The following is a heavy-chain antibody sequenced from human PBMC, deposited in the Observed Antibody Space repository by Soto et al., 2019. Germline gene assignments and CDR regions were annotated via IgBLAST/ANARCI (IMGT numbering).Heavy chain of an antibody. CDR2: IYSGGST. D-gene: IGHD3-10*01. V-gene: IGHV3-66*01. Sequence: EVPLVESGGGLVQPGGSLRLSCAASGFTVSSNYMSWVRQAPGKGLEWVSVIYSGGSTYYADSVKGRFTISRDNSKNTLYLQMNSLRAEDTAVYYCARALGGREVDVWGQGTTVTVSS. J-gene: IGHJ6*02. CDR1: GFTVSSNY. CDR3: ARALGGREVDV.